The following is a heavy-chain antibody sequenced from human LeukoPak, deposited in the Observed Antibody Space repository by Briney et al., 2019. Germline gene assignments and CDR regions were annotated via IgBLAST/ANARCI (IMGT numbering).Heavy chain of an antibody. V-gene: IGHV3-48*03. CDR3: ARALGAHYYGSGSNPDY. J-gene: IGHJ4*02. CDR1: GFTFSSYE. D-gene: IGHD3-10*01. Sequence: GGSLRLSCAASGFTFSSYEMNWVRQAPGKGLEWVSYISSSGSTIYYADSVKGRFTISRDNAKNSLYLQMNSLRAEDTAVYYCARALGAHYYGSGSNPDYWGQGTLVTVSS. CDR2: ISSSGSTI.